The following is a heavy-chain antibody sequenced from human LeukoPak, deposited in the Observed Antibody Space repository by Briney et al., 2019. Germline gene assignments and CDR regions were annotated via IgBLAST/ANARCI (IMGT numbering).Heavy chain of an antibody. J-gene: IGHJ4*02. CDR3: ARAVSEWEPPSPFDY. CDR1: GFTFSSYA. D-gene: IGHD1-26*01. CDR2: ISYDGSNK. V-gene: IGHV3-30-3*01. Sequence: GGSLRLSCAASGFTFSSYAMHWVRQAPGKGLEWVAVISYDGSNKYYADSVKGRFTISRDNSKNTLYLQMNSLRAEDTAVYYCARAVSEWEPPSPFDYWGQGTLVTVSS.